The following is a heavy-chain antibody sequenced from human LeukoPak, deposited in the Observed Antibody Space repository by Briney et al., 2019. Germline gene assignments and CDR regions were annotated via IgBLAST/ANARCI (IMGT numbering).Heavy chain of an antibody. CDR1: GYTISHYY. Sequence: PSETLTLTCTASGYTISHYYRGWVRQPPGKGLEWIGYIYYSGSTTYNPSLKSRVTLSVDTYKNQFSLKLSPVTSADRAVYYCARDIQPGHYCRQGSLVSVSS. CDR2: IYYSGST. D-gene: IGHD5-18*01. J-gene: IGHJ4*02. V-gene: IGHV4-59*01. CDR3: ARDIQPGHY.